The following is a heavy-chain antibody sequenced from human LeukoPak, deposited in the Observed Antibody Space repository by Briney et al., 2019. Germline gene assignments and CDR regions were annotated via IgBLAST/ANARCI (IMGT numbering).Heavy chain of an antibody. Sequence: ASVKVSCKASGYTFTRYYIHWVRQAPGQGLEWMGWINPNINCTKYAQQFQGRVTMTGDRSIGPAYMELSRLRSDDTAVYYCARERTPGSGYGVDYWGQGTVVTVSS. V-gene: IGHV1-2*02. D-gene: IGHD6-25*01. CDR3: ARERTPGSGYGVDY. CDR2: INPNINCT. J-gene: IGHJ4*02. CDR1: GYTFTRYY.